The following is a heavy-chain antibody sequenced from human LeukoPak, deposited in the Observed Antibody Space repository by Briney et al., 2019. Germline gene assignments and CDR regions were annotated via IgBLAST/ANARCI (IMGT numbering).Heavy chain of an antibody. V-gene: IGHV1-69*13. CDR1: GGTFSSYA. D-gene: IGHD2-15*01. CDR2: IIPIFGTA. CDR3: ARESHLYCSGGSCHPMDV. J-gene: IGHJ6*03. Sequence: ASVTVSCKASGGTFSSYAISWVRQAPGQGLEWMGGIIPIFGTANYAQKFQGRVTITADESTSTAYMELSSLRSEDTAVYYCARESHLYCSGGSCHPMDVWGKGTTVTASS.